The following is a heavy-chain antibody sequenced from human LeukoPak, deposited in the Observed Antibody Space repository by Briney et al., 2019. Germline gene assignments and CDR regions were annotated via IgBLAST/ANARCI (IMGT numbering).Heavy chain of an antibody. CDR1: GFTFDDYT. CDR2: ISWDGGST. Sequence: PGGSLRLSCAASGFTFDDYTMHWVRQAPGKGMDWVSLISWDGGSTYYADSVKGRFTISRDNSKNSLYLQMNSLRTEDTALYYCAKAVTYYNISAGTFVWGEGATVTVSS. CDR3: AKAVTYYNISAGTFV. J-gene: IGHJ6*01. V-gene: IGHV3-43*01. D-gene: IGHD3-9*01.